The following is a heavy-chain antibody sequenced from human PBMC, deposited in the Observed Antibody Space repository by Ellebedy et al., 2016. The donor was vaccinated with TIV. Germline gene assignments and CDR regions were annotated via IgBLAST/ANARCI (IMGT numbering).Heavy chain of an antibody. D-gene: IGHD3-22*01. J-gene: IGHJ3*02. CDR3: ARDSSYDSSGYYKLGVRAFDI. Sequence: GESLKISCAASGFAFTTYAMSWVRQAPGKGLEWVAVISYDGSNKYYADSVKGRFTISRDNSKNTLYLQMNSLRAEDTAVYYCARDSSYDSSGYYKLGVRAFDIWGQGTMVTVSS. CDR2: ISYDGSNK. CDR1: GFAFTTYA. V-gene: IGHV3-30-3*01.